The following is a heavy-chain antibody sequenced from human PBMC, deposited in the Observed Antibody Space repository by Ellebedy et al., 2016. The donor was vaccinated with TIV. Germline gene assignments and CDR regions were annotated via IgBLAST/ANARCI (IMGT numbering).Heavy chain of an antibody. V-gene: IGHV1-18*01. Sequence: ASVKVSXXVSGYTFTRYGMSWVRQAPGQGLEWMGWIAAYNGHTKYAQKFQDRDVMTTETATSTAYMELRSLRSDDTAVYYCARSRLGGGHWYFDFWGRGTLVTVSS. D-gene: IGHD3-10*01. CDR1: GYTFTRYG. CDR3: ARSRLGGGHWYFDF. CDR2: IAAYNGHT. J-gene: IGHJ2*01.